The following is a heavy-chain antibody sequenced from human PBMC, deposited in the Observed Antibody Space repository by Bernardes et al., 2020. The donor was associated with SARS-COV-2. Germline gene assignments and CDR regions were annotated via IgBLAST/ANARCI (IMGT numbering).Heavy chain of an antibody. CDR1: GFTFSTYG. CDR3: VKSPGNLLRDGVDV. CDR2: IRGSGGNT. J-gene: IGHJ6*02. D-gene: IGHD2-15*01. Sequence: SLSLSCAASGFTFSTYGMSWVRQAPGKGLEWVSGIRGSGGNTYYADSVKGRFTISRDNSKNTLYLQMNSLRAEDTAVYYCVKSPGNLLRDGVDVWGQGTTVIVSS. V-gene: IGHV3-23*01.